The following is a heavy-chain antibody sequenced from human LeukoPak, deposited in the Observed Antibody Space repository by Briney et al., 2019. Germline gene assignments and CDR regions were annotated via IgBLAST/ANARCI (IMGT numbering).Heavy chain of an antibody. D-gene: IGHD5-12*01. CDR3: ARYSGYDDEGEYFDY. V-gene: IGHV3-7*01. J-gene: IGHJ4*02. CDR2: IKQDGSEK. Sequence: GGSLRPSCAASGFTFSSYWMSWVRQAPGKGLEWVANIKQDGSEKYYVDSVKGRFTISRDNAKNSLYLQMNSLRAEDTAVYYCARYSGYDDEGEYFDYWGQGTLVTVSS. CDR1: GFTFSSYW.